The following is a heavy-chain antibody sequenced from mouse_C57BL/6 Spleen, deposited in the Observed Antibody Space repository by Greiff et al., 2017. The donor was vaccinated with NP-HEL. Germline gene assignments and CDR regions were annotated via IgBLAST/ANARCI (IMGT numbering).Heavy chain of an antibody. V-gene: IGHV3-6*01. J-gene: IGHJ3*01. CDR1: GYSITSGYY. CDR2: ISYDGSN. CDR3: ARDHYGSSAY. Sequence: VQLQQSGPGLVKPSQSLSLTCSVTGYSITSGYYWNWIRQFPGNKLEWMGYISYDGSNNYNPSLKNRISITRDTSKNQFFLKLNSVTTEDTATYYCARDHYGSSAYWGQGTLVTVSA. D-gene: IGHD1-1*01.